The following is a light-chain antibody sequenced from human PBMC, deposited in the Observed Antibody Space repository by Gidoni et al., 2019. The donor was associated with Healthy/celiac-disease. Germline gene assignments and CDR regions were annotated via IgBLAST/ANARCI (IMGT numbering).Light chain of an antibody. Sequence: DIQLTQSPSTLSASVGDRVTITCRASQSISSWLAWYQQKPGKAPKLLIYKASSLESGVPSRFSGSGSGTEFTLTISSLQPDDFATYYCQQYNRPPLTFXGXTKVEIK. CDR2: KAS. V-gene: IGKV1-5*03. J-gene: IGKJ4*01. CDR1: QSISSW. CDR3: QQYNRPPLT.